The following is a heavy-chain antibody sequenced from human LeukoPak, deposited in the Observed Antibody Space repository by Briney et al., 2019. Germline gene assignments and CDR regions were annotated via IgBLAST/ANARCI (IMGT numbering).Heavy chain of an antibody. Sequence: GGSLRLSCAASGFDVSSNSMSWVRQAPGKGLEWVSVIFNGGSTNYANSMKGRFTISRDNSKNTLYLQMNSLRGEDTAVYYCAAWRGSNWFDYWGQGTQATVSS. V-gene: IGHV3-53*01. CDR1: GFDVSSNS. D-gene: IGHD6-13*01. J-gene: IGHJ4*02. CDR2: IFNGGST. CDR3: AAWRGSNWFDY.